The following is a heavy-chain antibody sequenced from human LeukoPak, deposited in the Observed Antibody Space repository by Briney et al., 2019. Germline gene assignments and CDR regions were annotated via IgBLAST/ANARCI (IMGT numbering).Heavy chain of an antibody. D-gene: IGHD6-13*01. CDR2: ISSSGDTK. CDR1: GFTFSKYE. Sequence: GGSLRLSCAASGFTFSKYELNWVRQAPGKGLEWVSYISSSGDTKYYADSVKGRFTISRDNAKNSLYLQMDSLRAEDTATYYCTSHGSGYYFDYSGQGTLLTVSS. CDR3: TSHGSGYYFDY. J-gene: IGHJ4*02. V-gene: IGHV3-48*03.